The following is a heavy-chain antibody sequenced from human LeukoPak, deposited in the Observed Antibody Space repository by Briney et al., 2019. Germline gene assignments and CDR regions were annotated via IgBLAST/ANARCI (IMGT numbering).Heavy chain of an antibody. V-gene: IGHV3-23*01. D-gene: IGHD3-22*01. CDR2: ISGGSGST. J-gene: IGHJ4*02. CDR1: GFTFSSYA. Sequence: PGGSLRLSCAASGFTFSSYAMSWVRQAPGKGLEWVSAISGGSGSTYYADSVKGRFTISRDNSKNTLYLQMNSLRAEDTAVYYCAKIAFDSSGYYYFDYWGQGTLVTVSS. CDR3: AKIAFDSSGYYYFDY.